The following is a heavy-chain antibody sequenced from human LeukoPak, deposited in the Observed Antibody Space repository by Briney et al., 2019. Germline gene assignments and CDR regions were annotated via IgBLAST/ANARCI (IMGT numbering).Heavy chain of an antibody. CDR1: GFTFSSYS. CDR2: ISSSSSYI. D-gene: IGHD3-22*01. J-gene: IGHJ6*03. CDR3: ARDPKVGYYDSSGYYLDYYYMDV. V-gene: IGHV3-21*01. Sequence: PGGSLRLSCAASGFTFSSYSMNWVRQAPGKGLEWVSSISSSSSYIYYADSVKGRFTISRDNAKNSLYLQMNSLRAEDTAVYYCARDPKVGYYDSSGYYLDYYYMDVWGKGTTVTVSS.